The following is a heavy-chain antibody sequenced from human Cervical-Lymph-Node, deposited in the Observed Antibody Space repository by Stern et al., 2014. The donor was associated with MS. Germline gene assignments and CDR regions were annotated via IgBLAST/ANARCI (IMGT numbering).Heavy chain of an antibody. J-gene: IGHJ4*02. CDR2: ISGSPSYT. Sequence: VQLVESGVGLVKPGGSLRLSCAASGFSFSDYYMSWIRQAPGKGLEWVTSISGSPSYTKYADSVKGRFTISRDNTKNSLYLQMNSLSAEDTAVYYCARGYSSGWYAGSDYWGQGSLVTVSS. CDR3: ARGYSSGWYAGSDY. V-gene: IGHV3-11*06. D-gene: IGHD6-19*01. CDR1: GFSFSDYY.